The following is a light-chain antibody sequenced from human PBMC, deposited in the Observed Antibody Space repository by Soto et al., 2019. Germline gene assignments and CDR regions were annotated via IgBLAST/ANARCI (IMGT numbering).Light chain of an antibody. Sequence: AIRMTQSPSSFSASTGDRVTITCRASQGISSYLAWYQQKPGKAPKRLIYAASTLQSGVPSRFSGSGSGTDFTLTISCLQSEEFATYYCHQYYSYPPTFGQGTKLEIK. V-gene: IGKV1-8*01. CDR1: QGISSY. CDR2: AAS. CDR3: HQYYSYPPT. J-gene: IGKJ2*01.